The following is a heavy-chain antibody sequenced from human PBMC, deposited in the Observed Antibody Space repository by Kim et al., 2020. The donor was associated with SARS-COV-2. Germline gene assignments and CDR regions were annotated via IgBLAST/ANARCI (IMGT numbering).Heavy chain of an antibody. J-gene: IGHJ4*02. CDR1: GGSFSGYY. V-gene: IGHV4-34*01. CDR3: ARARTYYDYVWGSYRLYYFDY. D-gene: IGHD3-16*02. Sequence: SETLSLTCAVYGGSFSGYYWSWIRQPPGKGLEWIGEINHSGSTNYNPSLKSRVTISVDTSKNQFSLKLSSVTAADTAVYYCARARTYYDYVWGSYRLYYFDYWGQGTLVTVSS. CDR2: INHSGST.